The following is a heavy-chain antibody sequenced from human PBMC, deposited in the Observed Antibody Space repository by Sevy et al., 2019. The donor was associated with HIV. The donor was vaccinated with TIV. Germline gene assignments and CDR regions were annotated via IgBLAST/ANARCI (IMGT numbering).Heavy chain of an antibody. CDR3: AKHIAYCGGDCYPPLYYFDY. J-gene: IGHJ4*02. CDR2: ISGSGYST. D-gene: IGHD2-21*02. Sequence: GSLRLSCAASGFTFSNYAMSWVRQAPGKGLEWVSAISGSGYSTYYADSVKGRFTISRDKSKNTLYLQINSLRAEDTAVYYCAKHIAYCGGDCYPPLYYFDYWGQGTLVTVSS. CDR1: GFTFSNYA. V-gene: IGHV3-23*01.